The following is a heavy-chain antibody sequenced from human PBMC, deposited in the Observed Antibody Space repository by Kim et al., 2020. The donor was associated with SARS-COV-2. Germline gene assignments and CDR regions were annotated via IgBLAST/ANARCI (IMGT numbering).Heavy chain of an antibody. CDR3: ARGGRANNLNDY. J-gene: IGHJ4*02. CDR1: GFTFSSYS. V-gene: IGHV3-21*01. CDR2: ISSSSSYI. Sequence: GGSLRLSCAASGFTFSSYSMNWVRQAPGKGLEWVSSISSSSSYIYYADSVKGRFTISRDNAKNSLYLQMNSLRAEDTAVYYCARGGRANNLNDYWGQGTLVTVSS. D-gene: IGHD2-15*01.